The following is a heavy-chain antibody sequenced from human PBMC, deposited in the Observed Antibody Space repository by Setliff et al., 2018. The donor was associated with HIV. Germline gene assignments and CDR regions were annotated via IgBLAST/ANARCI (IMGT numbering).Heavy chain of an antibody. CDR2: IYQNGNA. V-gene: IGHV4-39*07. Sequence: SETLSLTCTVSGGSISSGDYYWSWIRQPPGKGLEWVGTIYQNGNAYYSPSLESRVSVSMDMSRNQFSVKLNSATAADTAVYYCARQAWHYDRDGYFIDYWGQGKLVTVSS. CDR1: GGSISSGDYY. D-gene: IGHD3-22*01. CDR3: ARQAWHYDRDGYFIDY. J-gene: IGHJ4*02.